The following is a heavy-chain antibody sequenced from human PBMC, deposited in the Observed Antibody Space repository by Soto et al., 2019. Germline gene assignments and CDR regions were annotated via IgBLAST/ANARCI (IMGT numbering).Heavy chain of an antibody. V-gene: IGHV5-10-1*01. CDR2: IDPSDSYT. Sequence: PGESLKISCKGSVYSFTSYWISWVRQMPGKGLEWMGRIDPSDSYTNYSPSFQGHVTISADKSISTAYLQWSSLKASDTAMYYCGAGRLRYYYYGMDVWGQGTTVTVSS. J-gene: IGHJ6*02. CDR3: GAGRLRYYYYGMDV. D-gene: IGHD4-17*01. CDR1: VYSFTSYW.